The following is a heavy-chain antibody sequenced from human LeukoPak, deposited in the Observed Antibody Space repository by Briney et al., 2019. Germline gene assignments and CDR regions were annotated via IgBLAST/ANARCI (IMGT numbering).Heavy chain of an antibody. V-gene: IGHV3-23*01. CDR1: GFTFNKYA. CDR3: AKDNRRHYTSGPNPDSLH. J-gene: IGHJ4*02. Sequence: GESLRLSCAASGFTFNKYAVSWVRQAPGKGLEWVSAIGGAGGSTIYADSVKGRFTISRDNAKNSLYLQMNSLRVEDTAFYYCAKDNRRHYTSGPNPDSLHWGQGALVTVSS. CDR2: IGGAGGST. D-gene: IGHD6-19*01.